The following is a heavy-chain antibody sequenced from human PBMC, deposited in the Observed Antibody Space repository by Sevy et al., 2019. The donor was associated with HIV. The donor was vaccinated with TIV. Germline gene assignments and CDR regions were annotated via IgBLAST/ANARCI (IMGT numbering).Heavy chain of an antibody. CDR2: FFYSGST. CDR1: GDSISSYY. J-gene: IGHJ6*02. V-gene: IGHV4-59*01. CDR3: ARGIAAPRGMDV. D-gene: IGHD6-13*01. Sequence: SETLSLTCTVSGDSISSYYLSWIRQPPGKGLEWIGYFFYSGSTNYNPSLKSRVTISVDTTKNQVSLKVRTVTTADTAVSYCARGIAAPRGMDVWGQGTMVTVSS.